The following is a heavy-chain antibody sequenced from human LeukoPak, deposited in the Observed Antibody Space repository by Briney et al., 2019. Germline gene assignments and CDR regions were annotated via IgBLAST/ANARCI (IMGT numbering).Heavy chain of an antibody. CDR3: ARASREQWLGFDY. CDR1: GYTFTGYY. D-gene: IGHD6-19*01. CDR2: SNPNSGGT. J-gene: IGHJ4*02. Sequence: ASVKVSCKASGYTFTGYYMHWVRQAPGQGLEWMGWSNPNSGGTNYAQKFQGRATMTRDTSISTAYMELSRLRSDDTAVYYCARASREQWLGFDYWGQGTLVTVSS. V-gene: IGHV1-2*02.